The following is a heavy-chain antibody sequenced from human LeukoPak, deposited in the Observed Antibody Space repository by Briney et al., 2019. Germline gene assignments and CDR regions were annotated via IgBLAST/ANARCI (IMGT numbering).Heavy chain of an antibody. CDR2: ISGDGSTT. Sequence: GGSLKLSCAASGFTFSTYWMHWVRQAPGEGLVWVSRISGDGSTTNYADSVKGRFTISRDNAKNTLYLQMNSLRAEDTAVYYCTRRVDTTRWYDPWGQGTLVTVSS. CDR1: GFTFSTYW. V-gene: IGHV3-74*01. D-gene: IGHD2-15*01. J-gene: IGHJ5*02. CDR3: TRRVDTTRWYDP.